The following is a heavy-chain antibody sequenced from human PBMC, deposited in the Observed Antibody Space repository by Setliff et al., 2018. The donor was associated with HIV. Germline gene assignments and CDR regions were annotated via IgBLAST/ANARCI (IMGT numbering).Heavy chain of an antibody. CDR3: ATKPRPIVVMPTATYWYFDL. D-gene: IGHD2-2*01. V-gene: IGHV4-31*03. J-gene: IGHJ2*01. Sequence: SETLSLTCTVSGGSISSGDYYWSWIRQRPGKGLEWIGYIYYSGSTYYNPSLKSRVTISVDTSKNQFSLKLSSVSVADTAIYYCATKPRPIVVMPTATYWYFDLWGRGTLVTVSS. CDR2: IYYSGST. CDR1: GGSISSGDYY.